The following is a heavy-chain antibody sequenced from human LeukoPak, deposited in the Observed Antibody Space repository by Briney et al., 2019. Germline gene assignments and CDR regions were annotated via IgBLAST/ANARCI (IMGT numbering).Heavy chain of an antibody. V-gene: IGHV4-59*02. CDR1: GGSVSGYY. J-gene: IGHJ4*02. Sequence: SSETLCLTCTVSGGSVSGYYWSWMRQPPGKGLEWIGYIYSSGNTNYNPSLKSRLTISVDTSKNHFSLKLNSVTAADTAGYYCARHKDSGDYPLDYWGQGILVSVSS. CDR2: IYSSGNT. CDR3: ARHKDSGDYPLDY. D-gene: IGHD4-17*01.